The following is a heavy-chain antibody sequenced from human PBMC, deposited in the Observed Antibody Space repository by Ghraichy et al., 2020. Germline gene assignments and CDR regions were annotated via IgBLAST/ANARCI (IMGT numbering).Heavy chain of an antibody. CDR2: ISATGNSA. J-gene: IGHJ4*02. CDR3: AKCLDYGSGSPPDY. V-gene: IGHV3-23*01. D-gene: IGHD3-10*01. Sequence: LSLTCAASGFTFSNYAFNWVRRPPGKGLEWISGISATGNSAYYADSVKGRLTISRDNSKNTLFLQMDSLRADDTAVYYCAKCLDYGSGSPPDYWGQGTLVTVSS. CDR1: GFTFSNYA.